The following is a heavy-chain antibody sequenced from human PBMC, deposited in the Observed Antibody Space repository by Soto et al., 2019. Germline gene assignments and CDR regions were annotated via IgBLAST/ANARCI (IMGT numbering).Heavy chain of an antibody. CDR1: GFSFNKYA. J-gene: IGHJ4*02. V-gene: IGHV3-23*01. D-gene: IGHD2-21*02. CDR2: ITGSGGSI. CDR3: AKDDVYGDGLWLVSD. Sequence: DVQLLESGGGLVQPGGSLKLSCVASGFSFNKYAMIWVRQVPGKGQEWVSGITGSGGSIQYSASVKGRFTISRDNSKNTVYLQMDSLRAEDTAMYYCAKDDVYGDGLWLVSDWGQGTPVTVS.